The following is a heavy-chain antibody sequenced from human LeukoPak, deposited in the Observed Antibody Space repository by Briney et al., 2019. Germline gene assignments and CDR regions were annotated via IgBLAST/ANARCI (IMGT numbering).Heavy chain of an antibody. Sequence: GGSLRLSCAASGFTVSSNYMSWVRQAPGKGLEWVSIIYSGGSTYYADSVKGRFTISRDNSKNTLYLQMNSLRAEDTAMYYYARTHTIFGVVTYFDYWGQGTLVTVSS. V-gene: IGHV3-66*02. CDR3: ARTHTIFGVVTYFDY. D-gene: IGHD3-3*01. CDR1: GFTVSSNY. CDR2: IYSGGST. J-gene: IGHJ4*02.